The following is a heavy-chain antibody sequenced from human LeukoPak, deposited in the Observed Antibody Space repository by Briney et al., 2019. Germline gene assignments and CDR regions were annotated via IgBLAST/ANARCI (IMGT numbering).Heavy chain of an antibody. CDR1: GYTFTSYD. CDR2: MNPNSGNT. CDR3: ASPYYYYYGMDV. J-gene: IGHJ6*02. Sequence: GASVKVSCKASGYTFTSYDINWVRQATGQDLEWMGWMNPNSGNTGYAQKFQGRVTMTRNTSISTAYMELSSLRSEDTAVYYCASPYYYYYGMDVWGQGTTVTVSS. V-gene: IGHV1-8*01.